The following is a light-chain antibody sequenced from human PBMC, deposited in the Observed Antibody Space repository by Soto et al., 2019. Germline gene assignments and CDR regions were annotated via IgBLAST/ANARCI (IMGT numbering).Light chain of an antibody. CDR2: EAS. V-gene: IGKV1-33*01. CDR3: QQYENLPRI. J-gene: IGKJ3*01. Sequence: DIQMTQSPSSLSASVGDRVTITCQASQGINNYLNWYQQKPGKAPKLLIYEASNLEAGVPSRFSGSGSGAEFTFRISSLEPEDVGTYYCQQYENLPRIFGPGTTVEIK. CDR1: QGINNY.